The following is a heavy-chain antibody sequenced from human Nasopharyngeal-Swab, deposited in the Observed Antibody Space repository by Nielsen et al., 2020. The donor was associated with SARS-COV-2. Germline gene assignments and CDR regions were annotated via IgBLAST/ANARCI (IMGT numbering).Heavy chain of an antibody. V-gene: IGHV3-7*01. CDR3: AKHLGATKAYFDN. CDR2: IKHSRGEI. Sequence: VGSLRLSCSFSGFTFSYYWMTWVRQQAPGKVLEWVASIKHSRGEIQYADFVKGRFTISGDNSKITLYLQMNSLRAEDTAVYYCAKHLGATKAYFDNWGQGTLVTVSS. J-gene: IGHJ4*02. D-gene: IGHD1-26*01. CDR1: GFTFSYYW.